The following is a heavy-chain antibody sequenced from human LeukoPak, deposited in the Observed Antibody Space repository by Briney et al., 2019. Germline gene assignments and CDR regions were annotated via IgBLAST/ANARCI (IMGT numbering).Heavy chain of an antibody. CDR3: ARECDGSSTSCLPYAFDI. CDR1: GGSISSGGYY. CDR2: IYHSGST. Sequence: TPSETLSLTCTVSGGSISSGGYYWSWIRQPPGKGLEWIGYIYHSGSTYYNPSLKSRVTISVDRSKNQFSLKLSSVTAADTAVYYCARECDGSSTSCLPYAFDIWGQGTMVTVSS. D-gene: IGHD2-2*01. V-gene: IGHV4-30-2*01. J-gene: IGHJ3*02.